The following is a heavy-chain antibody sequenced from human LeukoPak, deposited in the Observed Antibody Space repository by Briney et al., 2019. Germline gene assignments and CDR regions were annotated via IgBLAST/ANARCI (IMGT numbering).Heavy chain of an antibody. D-gene: IGHD5-12*01. CDR2: IIPIFGTA. J-gene: IGHJ4*02. CDR1: GGTFSSYA. Sequence: SVEVSCKASGGTFSSYAISWVRQAPGQGLEWMGRIIPIFGTANYAQKFQGRVTITTDESTSTAYMELSSLRFEDTAVYYCATTPGDIVAPQAAAGPDYWGQGTLVTVSS. V-gene: IGHV1-69*05. CDR3: ATTPGDIVAPQAAAGPDY.